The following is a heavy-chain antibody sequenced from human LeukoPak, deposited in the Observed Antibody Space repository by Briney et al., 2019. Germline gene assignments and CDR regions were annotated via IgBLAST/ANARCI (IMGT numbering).Heavy chain of an antibody. V-gene: IGHV3-30*03. CDR3: ARDSGYSYADDY. Sequence: GRSLRLSCAASGFTFSSYDMHWVRQAPGKGLEWVALISYDGSNKYYADSVKGRFTISRDNAKDSLYLQMSSLRDEDTAVYYCARDSGYSYADDYWGQGTLVTVSS. CDR2: ISYDGSNK. D-gene: IGHD5-18*01. J-gene: IGHJ4*02. CDR1: GFTFSSYD.